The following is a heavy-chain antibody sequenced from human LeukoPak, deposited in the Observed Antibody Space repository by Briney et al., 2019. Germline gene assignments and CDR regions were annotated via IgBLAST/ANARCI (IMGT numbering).Heavy chain of an antibody. CDR1: GFTFSDYY. CDR2: ISSSGSTI. J-gene: IGHJ4*02. Sequence: PGGSLRLSCAASGFTFSDYYMSWIRQAPGKGLEWVSYISSSGSTIYYADSVKGRFTISRDNAKNSLYLQMNSLRAEDTAVYYCANSPPSSSWGVDYWGQGTLVTVSS. CDR3: ANSPPSSSWGVDY. V-gene: IGHV3-11*01. D-gene: IGHD6-13*01.